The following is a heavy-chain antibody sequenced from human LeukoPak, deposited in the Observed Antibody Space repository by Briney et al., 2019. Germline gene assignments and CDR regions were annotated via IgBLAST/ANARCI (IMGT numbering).Heavy chain of an antibody. Sequence: SETLSLTCTVSGVSISNYFWSWIRQPAGQGLEWIGRIYTSGTTNYNPSLKSRVTMSVDTSKNQFSLRLRSVTAADTAVYYCARGQGHCSGGTCYSKWVDYWGQGTLVTVSS. D-gene: IGHD2-15*01. J-gene: IGHJ4*02. CDR3: ARGQGHCSGGTCYSKWVDY. CDR1: GVSISNYF. CDR2: IYTSGTT. V-gene: IGHV4-4*07.